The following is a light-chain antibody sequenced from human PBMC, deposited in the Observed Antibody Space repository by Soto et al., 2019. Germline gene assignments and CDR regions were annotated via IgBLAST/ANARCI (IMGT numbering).Light chain of an antibody. J-gene: IGKJ1*01. CDR2: DAS. CDR1: PSISGW. V-gene: IGKV1-5*01. CDR3: QQYVFYRGT. Sequence: DLHMTQSPSALPASVGDRVTITCRASPSISGWLAWIQQKPGNAPKLLIYDASSLESLVPSRSSGSGSGTEFTLTITSLQPDDFATYYCQQYVFYRGTFGQGTKVDIK.